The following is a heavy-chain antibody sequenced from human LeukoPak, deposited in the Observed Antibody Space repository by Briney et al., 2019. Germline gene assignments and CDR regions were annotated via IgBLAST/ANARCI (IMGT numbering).Heavy chain of an antibody. V-gene: IGHV3-48*01. CDR2: ISSDSSTI. CDR1: GFTFSNYN. CDR3: AKNDFFDY. Sequence: GGSLRLSCAASGFTFSNYNMNWVRQAPGKGLEWVSYISSDSSTINYGDSVKGRFTISRDNAKNSLYLQMNSLRAGDTAVYYCAKNDFFDYWGQGTLVTVSS. J-gene: IGHJ4*02. D-gene: IGHD1-1*01.